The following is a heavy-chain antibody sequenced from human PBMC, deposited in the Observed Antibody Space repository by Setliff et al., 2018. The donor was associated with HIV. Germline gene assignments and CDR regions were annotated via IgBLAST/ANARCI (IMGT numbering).Heavy chain of an antibody. CDR2: IYYTGST. D-gene: IGHD3-10*01. CDR1: GNSFSGYH. Sequence: SETLSLTCNYSGNSFSGYHWNWVRQPAGKGLEWLGRIYYTGSTEYNPSLKSRLTMSMDTSKDQFSLRLVSLTTADTAVYYCARSIYGSGTYPLDVWGPGTLVTVSS. V-gene: IGHV4-4*07. J-gene: IGHJ4*02. CDR3: ARSIYGSGTYPLDV.